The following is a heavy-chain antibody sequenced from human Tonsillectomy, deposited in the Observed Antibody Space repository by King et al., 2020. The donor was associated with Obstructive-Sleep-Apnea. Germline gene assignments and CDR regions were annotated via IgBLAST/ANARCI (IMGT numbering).Heavy chain of an antibody. CDR2: ISAYNGNT. D-gene: IGHD2-2*01. V-gene: IGHV1-18*01. CDR3: ARVFSLDYQLLWGDY. Sequence: QLVQSGAEVKKPGASVKVSCKASGYTFTNYGITWVRQAPGQGLEWMGWISAYNGNTNYAQNLQGRVTMTTDTSTRTAYMELRSLRSDDTAVYYFARVFSLDYQLLWGDYWGQGTQVTVSS. CDR1: GYTFTNYG. J-gene: IGHJ4*02.